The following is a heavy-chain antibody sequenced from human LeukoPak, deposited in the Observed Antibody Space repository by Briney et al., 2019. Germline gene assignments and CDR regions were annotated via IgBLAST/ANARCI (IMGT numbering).Heavy chain of an antibody. D-gene: IGHD3/OR15-3a*01. J-gene: IGHJ4*02. CDR2: MYYTGAT. CDR1: GVSIRSSGYY. CDR3: ARQTGSGLFILP. Sequence: SETLSLTCNVSGVSIRSSGYYWGWIRQPPGKGLEWIGSMYYTGATYYNPSLKSRVTIVEDTSKNQFSLHLTSVTSADTAVYYCARQTGSGLFILPGGQGTLVTVSS. V-gene: IGHV4-39*01.